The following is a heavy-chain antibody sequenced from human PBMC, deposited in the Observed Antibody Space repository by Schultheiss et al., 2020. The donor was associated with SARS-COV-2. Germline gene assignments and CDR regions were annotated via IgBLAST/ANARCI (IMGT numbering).Heavy chain of an antibody. V-gene: IGHV3-30-3*01. CDR1: GFTFSSYA. J-gene: IGHJ5*02. Sequence: GGSLRLSCAASGFTFSSYAMHWVRQAPGKGLEWVAVISYDGSNKYYAGSVKGRFTISRDNSKNTRYLQMNSLSAEDTAVYYCAKDRRGALRLGELSSWGQGTRVTVSS. D-gene: IGHD3-16*02. CDR3: AKDRRGALRLGELSS. CDR2: ISYDGSNK.